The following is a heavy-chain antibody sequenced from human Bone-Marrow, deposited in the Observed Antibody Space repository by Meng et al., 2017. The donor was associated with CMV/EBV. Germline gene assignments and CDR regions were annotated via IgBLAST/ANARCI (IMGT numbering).Heavy chain of an antibody. V-gene: IGHV4-61*01. Sequence: SETLSLTCTVSGGSVHSDSFYWSWIRQPPGKGLEWIGHVFDTWSTNYNSSLKSRVTISVDTSKNQFSLKLSSVTAADTAVYYCARDDRVVPGRYYGMDVWGQGTTVTVSS. CDR3: ARDDRVVPGRYYGMDV. D-gene: IGHD2-2*01. CDR1: GGSVHSDSFY. J-gene: IGHJ6*02. CDR2: VFDTWST.